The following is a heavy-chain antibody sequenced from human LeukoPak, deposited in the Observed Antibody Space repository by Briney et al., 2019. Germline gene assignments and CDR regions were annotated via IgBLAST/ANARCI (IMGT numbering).Heavy chain of an antibody. CDR3: AKGGWTLPFDP. CDR1: GFTFSNFA. J-gene: IGHJ5*02. CDR2: IGTMGGST. V-gene: IGHV3-23*01. D-gene: IGHD3/OR15-3a*01. Sequence: PGGSLRLSCAASGFTFSNFATSWDRQAPGQGLEWVSTIGTMGGSTTYADSVRGRFTISRDNSKNTLSLHMNSLRSEDTGVYYCAKGGWTLPFDPWGQGTLVTVSS.